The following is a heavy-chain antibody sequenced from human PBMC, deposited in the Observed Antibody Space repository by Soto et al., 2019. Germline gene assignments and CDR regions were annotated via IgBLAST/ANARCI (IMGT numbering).Heavy chain of an antibody. D-gene: IGHD6-19*01. V-gene: IGHV1-46*01. J-gene: IGHJ5*02. CDR3: ARDGENSSGWYSWFDP. CDR2: INPNGGST. CDR1: GYTFTSYY. Sequence: AAVKVSCKASGYTFTSYYMHWVRQAPGQGLEWMGIINPNGGSTSYAQKFQGRVTMTRDTSTSTVYMELSSLRSEDTAVYYCARDGENSSGWYSWFDPWGQGALVTVSS.